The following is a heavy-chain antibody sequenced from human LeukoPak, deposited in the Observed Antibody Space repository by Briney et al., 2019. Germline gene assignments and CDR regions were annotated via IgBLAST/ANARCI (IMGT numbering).Heavy chain of an antibody. Sequence: PGGSLRLSCAASGFTFSNFAMNCVRQAPGKGLEWVSTISGSGGSTYYADSVKGRFTISRDNSKNTLYLQMNSLRAEDTAVYYCAKMVHTEQWLVPFDYWGQGTLVTVSS. CDR2: ISGSGGST. D-gene: IGHD6-19*01. CDR3: AKMVHTEQWLVPFDY. J-gene: IGHJ4*02. CDR1: GFTFSNFA. V-gene: IGHV3-23*01.